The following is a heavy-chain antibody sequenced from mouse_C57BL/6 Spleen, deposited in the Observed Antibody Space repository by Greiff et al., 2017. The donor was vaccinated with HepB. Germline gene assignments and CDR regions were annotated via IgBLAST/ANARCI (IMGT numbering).Heavy chain of an antibody. CDR2: INPGSGGT. CDR1: GYAFTNYL. D-gene: IGHD1-1*01. CDR3: ARGATVVARYFDV. J-gene: IGHJ1*03. V-gene: IGHV1-54*01. Sequence: VQLQQSGAELVRPGTSVKVSCKASGYAFTNYLIEWVKQRPGQGLEWIGVINPGSGGTNYNEKFKAKATLTADKSSSTAYMQLSSLTSEDSAVYFCARGATVVARYFDVWGTGTTVTVSS.